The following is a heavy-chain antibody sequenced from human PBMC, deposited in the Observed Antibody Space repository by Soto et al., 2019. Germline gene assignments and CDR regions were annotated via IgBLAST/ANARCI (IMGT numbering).Heavy chain of an antibody. CDR3: ATGDYFDF. CDR2: INRNGGGA. V-gene: IGHV3-23*01. Sequence: EVQLLDSGGGLVQPGGSLRLSCKVSGFPFSSYAMSWVRQAPGKGLEWVSSINRNGGGANYADSVKGRFTISRDDSNDVLSLQMNSVRAEDTAIYYCATGDYFDFWGQGTLVTVSS. CDR1: GFPFSSYA. J-gene: IGHJ4*02.